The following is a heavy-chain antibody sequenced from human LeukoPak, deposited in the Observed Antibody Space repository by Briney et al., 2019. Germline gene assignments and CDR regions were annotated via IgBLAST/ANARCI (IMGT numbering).Heavy chain of an antibody. V-gene: IGHV4-34*01. CDR2: INHSGST. Sequence: SETLSLTCAVYGGSFSGYYWSWIRQPPGKGLEWIGEINHSGSTNYNPSLKSRVTISVDPSKNQFSLKLSSVTAADTAVYYCARDEDQYYYYGMDVWGQGTTVTVSS. CDR3: ARDEDQYYYYGMDV. J-gene: IGHJ6*02. D-gene: IGHD2-2*01. CDR1: GGSFSGYY.